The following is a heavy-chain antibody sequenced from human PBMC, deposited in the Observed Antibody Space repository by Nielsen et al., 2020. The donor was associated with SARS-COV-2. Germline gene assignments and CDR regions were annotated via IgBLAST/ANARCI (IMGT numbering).Heavy chain of an antibody. Sequence: SVKVSCKASGGTFSSYAISWVRQAPGQGLEWMGGIIPIFGTANYAQKFQGRVTITADKSTSTAYMELNSLRAEDTAVYYCAKQLLLPGAIAHGMDVWGPGTTVTVSS. CDR2: IIPIFGTA. CDR1: GGTFSSYA. J-gene: IGHJ6*02. CDR3: AKQLLLPGAIAHGMDV. V-gene: IGHV1-69*06. D-gene: IGHD3-22*01.